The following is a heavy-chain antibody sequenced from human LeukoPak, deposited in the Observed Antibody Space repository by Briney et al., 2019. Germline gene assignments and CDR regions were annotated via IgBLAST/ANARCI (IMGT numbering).Heavy chain of an antibody. CDR2: IYYSGST. Sequence: PSETLSLTCTVSGGSISSYYWSWIRQAPGKGLEWIGNIYYSGSTNYNPSLNSRGTVSVDTSKNQFSLKPSAETAADTAVYYCARHETLGSTTYPLDYWGQGTLVTVSS. D-gene: IGHD1-26*01. CDR1: GGSISSYY. CDR3: ARHETLGSTTYPLDY. V-gene: IGHV4-59*08. J-gene: IGHJ4*02.